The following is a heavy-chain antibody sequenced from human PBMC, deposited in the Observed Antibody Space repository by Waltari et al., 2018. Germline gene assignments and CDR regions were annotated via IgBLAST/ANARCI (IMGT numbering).Heavy chain of an antibody. CDR3: AKDAGATVTPSPTYYYYYMDV. J-gene: IGHJ6*03. CDR2: IRYDGSNK. Sequence: QVQLVESGGGVVQPGGSLRLSCAASGFTFSSYGMHWVRQAPGKGLEWVAFIRYDGSNKYYADSVKGRFTISRDNSKNTLYLQMNSLRAEDTAVYYCAKDAGATVTPSPTYYYYYMDVWGKGTTVTVSS. D-gene: IGHD4-17*01. V-gene: IGHV3-30*02. CDR1: GFTFSSYG.